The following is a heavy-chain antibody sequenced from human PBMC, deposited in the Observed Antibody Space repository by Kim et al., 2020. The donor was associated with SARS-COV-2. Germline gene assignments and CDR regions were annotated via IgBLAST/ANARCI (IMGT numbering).Heavy chain of an antibody. CDR2: IDYSGGT. D-gene: IGHD3-10*01. CDR1: GGSISNHY. J-gene: IGHJ3*01. Sequence: SETLSLTCIVSGGSISNHYWSWIRQTPGKGLEWIGYIDYSGGTNSNPSLKSRVTISLDTSKNQFSLKLSSVTAADTAVYYCARDPPGPDYYFDLWGQGTMVTVSS. CDR3: ARDPPGPDYYFDL. V-gene: IGHV4-59*11.